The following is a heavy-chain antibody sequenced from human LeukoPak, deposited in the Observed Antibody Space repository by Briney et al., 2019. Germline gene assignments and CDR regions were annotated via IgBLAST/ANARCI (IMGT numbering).Heavy chain of an antibody. CDR3: ARLSFLRGRGSITIFYSRYYYYYMDV. Sequence: SETLSLTCTVSGGSISSGSYYWSWIRQPAGKGLEWIGRIYTSGSTNYNPSLKSRVTISVDTSKNQFSLKLSSVTAADTAVYYCARLSFLRGRGSITIFYSRYYYYYMDVWGKGTTVTISS. CDR1: GGSISSGSYY. CDR2: IYTSGST. D-gene: IGHD3-9*01. J-gene: IGHJ6*03. V-gene: IGHV4-61*02.